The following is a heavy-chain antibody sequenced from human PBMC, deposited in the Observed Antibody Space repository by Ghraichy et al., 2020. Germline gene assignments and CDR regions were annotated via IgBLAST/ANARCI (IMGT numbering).Heavy chain of an antibody. CDR1: GFTFSSYT. Sequence: GGSLRLSCAASGFTFSSYTMNWVRQAPGKGLEWVSYISGSSSTIYYADSVKGRFTISRDNAKKSLYLQMNSLRDEDTALYYCAKTYYFDSSGYQYYYGMDVWGQGTTVTVSS. CDR2: ISGSSSTI. D-gene: IGHD3-22*01. J-gene: IGHJ6*02. V-gene: IGHV3-48*02. CDR3: AKTYYFDSSGYQYYYGMDV.